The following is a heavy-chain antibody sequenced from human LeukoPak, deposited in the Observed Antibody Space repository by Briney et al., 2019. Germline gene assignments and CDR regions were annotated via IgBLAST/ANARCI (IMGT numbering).Heavy chain of an antibody. CDR3: AKDYYGSGSYYKRGIFDY. CDR1: GFTVSSNY. J-gene: IGHJ4*02. CDR2: VSYDGANK. V-gene: IGHV3-30*18. Sequence: GGSLRLSCAASGFTVSSNYMSWVRQAPGKGLEWVAIVSYDGANKNYADSVKGRFTISRDNSKNTLFLQMNSLSAEDTAVYYCAKDYYGSGSYYKRGIFDYWGQGTLVTVSS. D-gene: IGHD3-10*01.